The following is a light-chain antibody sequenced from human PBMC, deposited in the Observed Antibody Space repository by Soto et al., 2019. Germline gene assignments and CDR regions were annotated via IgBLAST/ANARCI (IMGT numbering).Light chain of an antibody. J-gene: IGLJ2*01. Sequence: QPVLTQPPSASGTPGQRGTISCSGGSSNIGSNYAYWYRQLPGTAPKLFIYANSQRPSGVPDRFSGSKSGTSASLAISGLRSEDEADYYCATCDDSLRGVLFGGGTQVTVL. V-gene: IGLV1-47*01. CDR1: SSNIGSNY. CDR2: ANS. CDR3: ATCDDSLRGVL.